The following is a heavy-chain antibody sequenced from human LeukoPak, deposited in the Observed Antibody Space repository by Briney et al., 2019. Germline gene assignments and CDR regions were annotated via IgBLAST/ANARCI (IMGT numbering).Heavy chain of an antibody. J-gene: IGHJ6*02. CDR3: ARDNRAWFGELSYYYYGMDV. D-gene: IGHD3-10*01. CDR2: ISSSSSYI. CDR1: GFTSSSYS. Sequence: GGSLRLSCAASGFTSSSYSMNWFRQAPGKGLEWVSSISSSSSYIYYADSVKGRFTISRDNAKNSLYLQMNSLRAEDTAVYYCARDNRAWFGELSYYYYGMDVWGQGTTVTVSS. V-gene: IGHV3-21*01.